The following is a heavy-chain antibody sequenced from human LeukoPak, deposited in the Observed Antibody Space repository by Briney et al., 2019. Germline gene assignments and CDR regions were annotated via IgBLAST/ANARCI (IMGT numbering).Heavy chain of an antibody. V-gene: IGHV1-58*02. CDR3: AVDRYYYGSGSYYFDY. CDR2: IVVGSGNT. Sequence: GASVKVSCKASGFTFTISAMQWVRQARGQRLEWIGWIVVGSGNTNYAQKFQERVTITRDMSTSTAYMELSSLRSGDTAVYYCAVDRYYYGSGSYYFDYWGQGTLVTVSS. CDR1: GFTFTISA. J-gene: IGHJ4*02. D-gene: IGHD3-10*01.